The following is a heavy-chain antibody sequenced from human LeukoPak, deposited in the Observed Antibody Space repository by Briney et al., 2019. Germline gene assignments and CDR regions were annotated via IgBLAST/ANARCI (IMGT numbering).Heavy chain of an antibody. CDR3: ATDRGGPFTTVTRLGAFDI. Sequence: ASVKVSCKVSGYTLTELSMHWVRQAPGKGLKWMGGFDPEDGETIYAQKFQGRVTMTEDTSTDTAYMELSSLRSEDTAVYYCATDRGGPFTTVTRLGAFDIWGQGTMVTVSS. CDR1: GYTLTELS. V-gene: IGHV1-24*01. D-gene: IGHD4-17*01. J-gene: IGHJ3*02. CDR2: FDPEDGET.